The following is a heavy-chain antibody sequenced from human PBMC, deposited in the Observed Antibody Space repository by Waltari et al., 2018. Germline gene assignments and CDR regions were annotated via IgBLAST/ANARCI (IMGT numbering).Heavy chain of an antibody. Sequence: QVQLVQSGAEVKKPGSSVKVSCKASGGTFSSYAISWVRQAPGQGLEWMGGTIPILGIANYEQKFQGRVTITADESTSTAYMELSSLRSEDTAVYYCARAALYGDYPRYYMDVWGKGTTVTVSS. CDR3: ARAALYGDYPRYYMDV. V-gene: IGHV1-69*04. D-gene: IGHD4-17*01. CDR1: GGTFSSYA. CDR2: TIPILGIA. J-gene: IGHJ6*03.